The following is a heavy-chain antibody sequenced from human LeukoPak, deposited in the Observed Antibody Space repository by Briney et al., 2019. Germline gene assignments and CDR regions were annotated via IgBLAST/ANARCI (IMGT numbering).Heavy chain of an antibody. J-gene: IGHJ1*01. Sequence: PGGSLRLSCAASGFTFSYYSMNWVRQAPGKGLEWVSYISDSSDTMYYADSVKGRFTISRDNSKNTLYLQMNSLRPEDTALYYCARGGKKALAGTRSPQYFQHWGQGTQVTVSS. CDR3: ARGGKKALAGTRSPQYFQH. CDR2: ISDSSDTM. CDR1: GFTFSYYS. V-gene: IGHV3-48*01. D-gene: IGHD6-19*01.